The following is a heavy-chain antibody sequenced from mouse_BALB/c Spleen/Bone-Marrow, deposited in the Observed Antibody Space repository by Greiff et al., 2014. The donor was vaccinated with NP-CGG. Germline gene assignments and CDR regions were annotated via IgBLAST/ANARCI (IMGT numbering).Heavy chain of an antibody. Sequence: VQLQQSGAELVKPGASVKLSCKASGYTFTSYYMYWVKQRPGQGLEWIGEINPSNGGTNFNEKLKSRATLTVDKSSSTAYMQLSSLTSEDSAVYYCTRLPHWGQGTSVTVSS. J-gene: IGHJ4*01. CDR2: INPSNGGT. D-gene: IGHD5-1*01. V-gene: IGHV1S81*02. CDR1: GYTFTSYY. CDR3: TRLPH.